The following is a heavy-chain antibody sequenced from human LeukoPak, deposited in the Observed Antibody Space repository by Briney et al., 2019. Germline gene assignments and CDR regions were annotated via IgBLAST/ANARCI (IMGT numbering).Heavy chain of an antibody. J-gene: IGHJ6*03. CDR2: IYYSGST. CDR3: ARLYSYGYPYYYYMDV. D-gene: IGHD5-18*01. V-gene: IGHV4-39*01. CDR1: GGSISSYY. Sequence: SETLSLTCTVSGGSISSYYWGWIRQPPGKGLEWIGSIYYSGSTYYNPSLKSRVTISVDTSKNQFSLKLSSVTAADTAVYYCARLYSYGYPYYYYMDVWGKGTTVTVSS.